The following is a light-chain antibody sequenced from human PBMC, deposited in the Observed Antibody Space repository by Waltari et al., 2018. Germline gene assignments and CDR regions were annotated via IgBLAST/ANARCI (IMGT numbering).Light chain of an antibody. J-gene: IGLJ3*02. CDR3: AAWDDSLSGWV. CDR1: SSNIGDNC. Sequence: QSVLTQLPSASGTPGQGVTISCSGSSSNIGDNCVYWYQQFPGTSPKLLIHRNNQRPSRVPDRFSGSKSGTSAFLVISGLRSEDEADYHCAAWDDSLSGWVFGGGTKVTVL. CDR2: RNN. V-gene: IGLV1-47*01.